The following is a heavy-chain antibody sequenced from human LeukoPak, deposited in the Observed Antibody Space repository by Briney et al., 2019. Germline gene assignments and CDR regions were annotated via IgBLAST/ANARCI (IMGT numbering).Heavy chain of an antibody. Sequence: PGGSLRLSCAASGFTFSTYSINWIRQPPGKGLEWIGEINHSGSTNYNPSLKSRVTISVDTSKNQFSLKLSSVTAADTAVYYCARRPSSEDGYFDYWGQGTLVTVSS. CDR2: INHSGST. CDR3: ARRPSSEDGYFDY. J-gene: IGHJ4*02. CDR1: GFTFSTYS. V-gene: IGHV4-34*01. D-gene: IGHD6-19*01.